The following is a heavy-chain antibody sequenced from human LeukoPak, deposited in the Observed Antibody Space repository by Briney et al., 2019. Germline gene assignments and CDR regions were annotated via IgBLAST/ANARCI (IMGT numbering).Heavy chain of an antibody. J-gene: IGHJ4*02. Sequence: GESLKISCKGSGYSFTSYWIGWVRQMPGKGLEWMGIIYPGDSDTRYSPSFQGQVTISADKSISTAYLQWSSLKASDTAMYYCARHMREEQWRETPGYYFDYGGQEPRVTVSS. V-gene: IGHV5-51*01. CDR2: IYPGDSDT. D-gene: IGHD6-19*01. CDR3: ARHMREEQWRETPGYYFDY. CDR1: GYSFTSYW.